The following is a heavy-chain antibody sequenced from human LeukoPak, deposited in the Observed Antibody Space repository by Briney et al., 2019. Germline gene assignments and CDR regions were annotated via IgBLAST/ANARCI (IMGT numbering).Heavy chain of an antibody. V-gene: IGHV4-59*01. CDR3: AREVLGFDY. D-gene: IGHD4/OR15-4a*01. CDR2: IYYSGST. J-gene: IGHJ4*02. CDR1: GGSISSYY. Sequence: SETLSLTRTVSGGSISSYYWSWIRQPPGKGLEWIGYIYYSGSTNYNPSHKSRVTISVDTSKSQDSLELSSVTAADTAVYYSAREVLGFDYWGQGTPVTVSS.